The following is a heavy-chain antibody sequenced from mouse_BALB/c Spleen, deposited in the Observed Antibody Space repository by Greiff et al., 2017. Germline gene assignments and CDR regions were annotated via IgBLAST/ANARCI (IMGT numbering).Heavy chain of an antibody. CDR1: GYSITSDYA. CDR2: ISYSGST. Sequence: EVQLQESGPGLVKPSQSLSLTCTVTGYSITSDYAWNWIRQFPGNKLEWMGYISYSGSTSYNPSLKSRISITRDTSKNQFFLQLNSVTTEDTATYYWARLLWRYAMDYWGQGTSVTVSS. CDR3: ARLLWRYAMDY. V-gene: IGHV3-2*02. J-gene: IGHJ4*01. D-gene: IGHD2-1*01.